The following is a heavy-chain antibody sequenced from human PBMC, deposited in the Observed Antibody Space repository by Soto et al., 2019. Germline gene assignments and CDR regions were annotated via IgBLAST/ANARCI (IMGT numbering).Heavy chain of an antibody. D-gene: IGHD2-2*01. V-gene: IGHV3-30*18. CDR2: ISYDGSNK. CDR3: AKDRCSSTSCYVDY. J-gene: IGHJ4*02. CDR1: GFTFSSNG. Sequence: QVQLVESGGGVVQPGRSLRLSCAASGFTFSSNGMHWVRQAPGKGLEWVAVISYDGSNKYYADSVKGRFTISRDNSKNTLYLQMNSLRAEDTAVYYCAKDRCSSTSCYVDYWGQGTLVTVSS.